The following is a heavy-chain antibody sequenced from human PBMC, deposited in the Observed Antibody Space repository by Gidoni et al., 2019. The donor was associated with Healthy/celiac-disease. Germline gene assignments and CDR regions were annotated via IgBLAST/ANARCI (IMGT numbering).Heavy chain of an antibody. Sequence: QVQLPERRPGLVTHSETLYLPRTVSGGSISSDHWSWLRQPPVKVLDWFGYIYYSGSTNYNPSLNSRLTISVDTSRNHCSLNLSSVTAAGTAVYYCAGGVPPPHWAFDIWGQGTRVTVSS. CDR3: AGGVPPPHWAFDI. CDR1: GGSISSDH. J-gene: IGHJ3*02. V-gene: IGHV4-59*01. D-gene: IGHD3-16*01. CDR2: IYYSGST.